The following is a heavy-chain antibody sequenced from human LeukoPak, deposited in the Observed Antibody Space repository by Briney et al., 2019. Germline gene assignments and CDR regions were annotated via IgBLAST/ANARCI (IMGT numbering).Heavy chain of an antibody. J-gene: IGHJ3*02. Sequence: GGSLRLSCAASGFTFDDYGMSWVRQAPGKGLEWVSGINWNGGSTGYADSVKGRFTISRDNAKNSLYLQMNSLRAEDTALYHCARGTCYYDSSGDPGAFDIWGQGTMVTVSS. V-gene: IGHV3-20*01. CDR2: INWNGGST. CDR3: ARGTCYYDSSGDPGAFDI. CDR1: GFTFDDYG. D-gene: IGHD3-22*01.